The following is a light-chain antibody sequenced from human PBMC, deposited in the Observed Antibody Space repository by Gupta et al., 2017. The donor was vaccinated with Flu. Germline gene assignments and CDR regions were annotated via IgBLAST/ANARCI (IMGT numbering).Light chain of an antibody. CDR2: DGI. CDR1: SSDVGGYNY. V-gene: IGLV2-11*01. J-gene: IGLJ1*01. Sequence: SALTQPRSVSGSPGQSVTISCTGTSSDVGGYNYVSWYQQHPGKGPKLMIYDGIKRPSGVPDRFSGSKSGNTASLPISGLQAEDEADYYCCSYAGTYTYVFGTGTKVTVL. CDR3: CSYAGTYTYV.